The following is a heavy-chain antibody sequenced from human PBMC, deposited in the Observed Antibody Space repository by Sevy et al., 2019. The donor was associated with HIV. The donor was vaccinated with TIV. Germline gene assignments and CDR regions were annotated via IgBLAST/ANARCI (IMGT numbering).Heavy chain of an antibody. CDR3: AKNTAAVGTGGFDY. J-gene: IGHJ4*02. CDR2: IQYDGNNK. D-gene: IGHD6-13*01. V-gene: IGHV3-30*02. CDR1: GFTFSSYE. Sequence: GGSLRLSCAASGFTFSSYEMNWVRQAPGQGLEWVTFIQYDGNNKYYADSVKGRFTISRDNSKNTLYLQMNSLRSDDTAVYYCAKNTAAVGTGGFDYWGQGTLVTVSS.